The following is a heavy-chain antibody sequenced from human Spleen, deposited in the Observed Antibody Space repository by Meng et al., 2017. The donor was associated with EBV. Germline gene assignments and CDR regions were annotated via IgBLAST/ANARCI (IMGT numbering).Heavy chain of an antibody. D-gene: IGHD2-21*01. J-gene: IGHJ4*02. CDR2: ISYDASYK. V-gene: IGHV3-30*03. CDR3: VAVIRSPQDDY. CDR1: GFTFSTYG. Sequence: QEQLADSGGGVVQPGRSLRVSCAGSGFTFSTYGMHWVRQAPGKGLEWVATISYDASYKYYADSLKGRFTISRDNSKNTLYLQMNSLRGEDTAVYYCVAVIRSPQDDYWGQGTLVTVSS.